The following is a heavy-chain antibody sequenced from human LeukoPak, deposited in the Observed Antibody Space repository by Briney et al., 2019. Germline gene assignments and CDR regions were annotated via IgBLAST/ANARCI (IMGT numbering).Heavy chain of an antibody. Sequence: SETLSLTCAVYGGSFSGYYWSWIRQPPGKGLEWIGEINHSGSTNYNPSLKSRVTISVDTSKNQFSLKLSSVTAADTAVYYCARARDDDFWSGYYAQGLIDYWGQGTLVTVSS. CDR3: ARARDDDFWSGYYAQGLIDY. D-gene: IGHD3-3*01. V-gene: IGHV4-34*01. J-gene: IGHJ4*02. CDR2: INHSGST. CDR1: GGSFSGYY.